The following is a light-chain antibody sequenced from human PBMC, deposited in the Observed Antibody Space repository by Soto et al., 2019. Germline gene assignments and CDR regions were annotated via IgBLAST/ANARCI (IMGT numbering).Light chain of an antibody. CDR3: SSSTSSNTLV. Sequence: QSALTQPASVSASPGQSITISCTGGKNDIGSSDYVSWYQQHPGKAPKLIIYGVSNRPSGTSDRVSGSKSGNTASLTISGLQSDDEADYYCSSSTSSNTLVFGGGTKVTVL. J-gene: IGLJ3*02. V-gene: IGLV2-14*01. CDR2: GVS. CDR1: KNDIGSSDY.